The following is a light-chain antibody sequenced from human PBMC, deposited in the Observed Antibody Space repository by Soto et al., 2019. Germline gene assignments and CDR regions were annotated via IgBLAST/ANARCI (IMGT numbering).Light chain of an antibody. J-gene: IGKJ4*01. CDR1: DNIAKY. CDR3: QQSFSTHALT. V-gene: IGKV1-39*01. CDR2: GAS. Sequence: DIQLTQSPSSLSASVGDRFTITCRASDNIAKYLNWYQQKQGKAPKILIYGASSLQSGVPSRFSGSGSGTDFTLTISSLQPEDFAIYYCQQSFSTHALTFGGGTKVDIK.